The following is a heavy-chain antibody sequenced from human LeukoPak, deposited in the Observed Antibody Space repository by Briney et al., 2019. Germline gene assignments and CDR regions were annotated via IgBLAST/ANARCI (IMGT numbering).Heavy chain of an antibody. CDR3: ARDRAYSYGYTYFDL. D-gene: IGHD5-18*01. V-gene: IGHV3-9*01. CDR1: GFTFDDYA. J-gene: IGHJ2*01. Sequence: GGSLRLSCGGSGFTFDDYAMHWVRQAPGKGLEWVSGVNWNSGAIDYAESVKGRFTISRDNAKNSLYLQMNGLRTEDTALYFCARDRAYSYGYTYFDLWGRGTLVTVSS. CDR2: VNWNSGAI.